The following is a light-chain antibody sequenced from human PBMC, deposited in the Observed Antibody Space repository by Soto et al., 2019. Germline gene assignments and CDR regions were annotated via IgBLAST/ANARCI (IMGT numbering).Light chain of an antibody. Sequence: DIQMTQSPSTLSGSVGDRVTITCRASQTISSWLAWYQQKPGKAPKLLIYKTSSLESGVPSRFSGSGSGTEFTLTINSLQPEDFATYYCQQGYNFPRAFGQGTKVDIK. CDR1: QTISSW. V-gene: IGKV1-5*03. CDR2: KTS. CDR3: QQGYNFPRA. J-gene: IGKJ1*01.